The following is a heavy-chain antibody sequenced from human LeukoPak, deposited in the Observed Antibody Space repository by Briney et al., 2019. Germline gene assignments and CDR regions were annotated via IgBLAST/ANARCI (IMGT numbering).Heavy chain of an antibody. D-gene: IGHD1-1*01. CDR1: GCTFSSYE. J-gene: IGHJ4*02. CDR2: ISSSSTTI. Sequence: PGGSLRLSCAASGCTFSSYEMNWVRQAPGKGLEWVSYISSSSTTIYYADPVKGRFTISRDNAKNSSHLQMNILAAETTALYYCARWVWNDPYYWGQGKLFTVSS. CDR3: ARWVWNDPYY. V-gene: IGHV3-48*01.